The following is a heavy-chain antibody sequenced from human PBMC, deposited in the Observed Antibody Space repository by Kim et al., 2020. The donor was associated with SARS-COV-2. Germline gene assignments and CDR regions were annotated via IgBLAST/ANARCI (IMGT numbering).Heavy chain of an antibody. Sequence: GESLRLSCAASGFTFSNAWMSWVRQAPGKGLEWVGRIKSKTDGGTTDYAAPVKGRFTISRDDSKNTLYLQMNSLKTEDTAVYYCTTAPYSNYVIVRTYYYYGMDVWGQGTTVTVSS. CDR3: TTAPYSNYVIVRTYYYYGMDV. J-gene: IGHJ6*02. D-gene: IGHD4-4*01. CDR2: IKSKTDGGTT. CDR1: GFTFSNAW. V-gene: IGHV3-15*01.